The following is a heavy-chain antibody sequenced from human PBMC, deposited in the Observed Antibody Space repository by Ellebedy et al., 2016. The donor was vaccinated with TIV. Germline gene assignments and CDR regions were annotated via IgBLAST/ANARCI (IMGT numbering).Heavy chain of an antibody. V-gene: IGHV3-23*01. D-gene: IGHD3-10*01. J-gene: IGHJ4*02. CDR3: ARDLTMVRGVIISSPGY. CDR1: GFSLSSYA. Sequence: GESLKISCAASGFSLSSYAMSWVRQAPGKGLEWVSAISGSGGRTYYGDSVKGRFTVSRDNSKNTLYLQVNSLRAEDTAVYYCARDLTMVRGVIISSPGYWGQGTLVTVSS. CDR2: ISGSGGRT.